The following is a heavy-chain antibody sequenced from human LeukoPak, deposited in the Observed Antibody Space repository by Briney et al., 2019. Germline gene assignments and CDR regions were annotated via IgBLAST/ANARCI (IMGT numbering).Heavy chain of an antibody. J-gene: IGHJ3*01. CDR3: ARIGYCSGTTCYTTAYDV. V-gene: IGHV1-18*01. D-gene: IGHD2-2*02. Sequence: ASVKFSCKASGYTFTSYGISWVRQAPGQGLEWMGWISAYNGNTNYAQKLQGRVTMTTDTSTSTAYMELRSLRSDDTAVYYCARIGYCSGTTCYTTAYDVWGQGTLVIVSS. CDR2: ISAYNGNT. CDR1: GYTFTSYG.